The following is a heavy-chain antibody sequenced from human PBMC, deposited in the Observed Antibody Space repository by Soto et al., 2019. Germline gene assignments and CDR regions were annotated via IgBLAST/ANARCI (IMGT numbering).Heavy chain of an antibody. CDR2: INQDGSEK. Sequence: SLRLSCAASGFTFSSYWMSWVRQVPGKGPEWVANINQDGSEKYYVDSVKGRFTISRDNAKNSLYLQMNSLRAEDTAVYYCARDSLEGPWGQGTLVTVSS. CDR3: ARDSLEGP. J-gene: IGHJ5*02. V-gene: IGHV3-7*05. CDR1: GFTFSSYW.